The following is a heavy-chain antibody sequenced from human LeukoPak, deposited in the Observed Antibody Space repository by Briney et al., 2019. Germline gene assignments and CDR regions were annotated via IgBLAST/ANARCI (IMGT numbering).Heavy chain of an antibody. CDR3: SRDRIFITGTTEPWFY. D-gene: IGHD1-7*01. V-gene: IGHV1-18*01. J-gene: IGHJ4*01. Sequence: ASVKVSCKASGYTFTSYGISWVRQAPGQGLEWMGWISAYNGNTNYAQKLQGRFTMTTDTSTSTAYMELRSLRSDDTAVYYCSRDRIFITGTTEPWFYWGQGTLVTVSS. CDR2: ISAYNGNT. CDR1: GYTFTSYG.